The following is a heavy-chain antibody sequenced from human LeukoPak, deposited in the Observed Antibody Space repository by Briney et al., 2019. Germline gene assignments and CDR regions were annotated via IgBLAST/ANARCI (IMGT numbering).Heavy chain of an antibody. CDR1: GYSFAAYW. V-gene: IGHV5-51*01. D-gene: IGHD5-24*01. CDR3: ARRDGYNSFDY. CDR2: IFPGDSDT. J-gene: IGHJ4*02. Sequence: GESLKISCKGSGYSFAAYWIGWVRQMPGKGLEWMGSIFPGDSDTRYSPSFQGQVTISADKSISTAYLQWSSLKASHTAMYYCARRDGYNSFDYWGQGTLVTVSS.